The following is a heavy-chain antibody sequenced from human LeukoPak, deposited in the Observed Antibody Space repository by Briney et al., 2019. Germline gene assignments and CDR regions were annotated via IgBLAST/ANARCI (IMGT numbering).Heavy chain of an antibody. Sequence: SGTLSLTCAVSGGSISSGGYSWSWIRQPPGKGLEWIGYIYHSGSTYYNPSLKSRVTISVDRSKNQFSLKLSSVTAADTAVYYCARGDSSGYYRYFDYWGQGTLVTVSS. D-gene: IGHD3-22*01. CDR3: ARGDSSGYYRYFDY. J-gene: IGHJ4*02. V-gene: IGHV4-30-2*01. CDR2: IYHSGST. CDR1: GGSISSGGYS.